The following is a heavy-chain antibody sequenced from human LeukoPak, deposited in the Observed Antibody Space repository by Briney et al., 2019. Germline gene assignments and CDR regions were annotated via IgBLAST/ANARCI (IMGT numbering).Heavy chain of an antibody. J-gene: IGHJ4*02. V-gene: IGHV3-21*01. CDR3: ASQTDHYYDSSGYYYVDY. Sequence: GGSLRLSCPASGFTFSSYSMNWVRQAPGKGLERVSSISSSSSYIYYADSVKGRFTISRDNAKNSLYLQMNSLRAEDTAVYYCASQTDHYYDSSGYYYVDYWGQGTLVTVSS. D-gene: IGHD3-22*01. CDR2: ISSSSSYI. CDR1: GFTFSSYS.